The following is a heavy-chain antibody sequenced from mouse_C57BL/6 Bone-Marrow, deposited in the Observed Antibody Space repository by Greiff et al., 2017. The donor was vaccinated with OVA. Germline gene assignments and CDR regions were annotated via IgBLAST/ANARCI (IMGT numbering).Heavy chain of an antibody. CDR3: ASHGGGYYSAWLAY. Sequence: EVQLVESGGDLVKPGGSLKLSCAASGFTFSSYGMSWVRQTPDKRLEWVATISSGGSYTYYPDSVKGRFTISRDNAKNTLYLQMSSLKSEDTAMYYCASHGGGYYSAWLAYWGKGTLVTVSA. D-gene: IGHD2-3*01. CDR2: ISSGGSYT. V-gene: IGHV5-6*01. CDR1: GFTFSSYG. J-gene: IGHJ3*01.